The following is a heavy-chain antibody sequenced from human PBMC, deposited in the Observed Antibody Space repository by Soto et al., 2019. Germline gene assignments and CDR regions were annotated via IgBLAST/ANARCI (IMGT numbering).Heavy chain of an antibody. CDR1: GFTFSSYG. J-gene: IGHJ4*02. Sequence: QVQLVESGGGVVQPGRSLRLSCAASGFTFSSYGTHWVRQAPGKGLEWVAVIWYDGSNKYYADSVKGRFTISRDNSKNTLYLQMNSLRAEDTAVYYCARDSDSNLDYWGQGTLVTVSS. D-gene: IGHD4-4*01. V-gene: IGHV3-33*01. CDR3: ARDSDSNLDY. CDR2: IWYDGSNK.